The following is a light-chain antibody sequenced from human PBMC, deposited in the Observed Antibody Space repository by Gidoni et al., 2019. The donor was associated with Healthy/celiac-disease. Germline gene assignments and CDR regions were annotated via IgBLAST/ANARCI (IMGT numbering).Light chain of an antibody. CDR2: DAS. J-gene: IGKJ5*01. V-gene: IGKV3-11*01. CDR3: QQRSNWPIT. CDR1: QSVSSY. Sequence: ELVLTQSPATLSLSPGERATLSCSASQSVSSYLAWYQQKPGQAPRLLIYDASNRATGIPARFSGSGSGTDLTLTISSLEPEDFAVYYCQQRSNWPITFGQGTRLEIK.